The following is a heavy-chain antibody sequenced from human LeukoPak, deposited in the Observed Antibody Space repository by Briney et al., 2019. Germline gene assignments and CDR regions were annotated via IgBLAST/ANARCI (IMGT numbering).Heavy chain of an antibody. CDR3: AKDSASSGYDFDY. CDR2: ISGSGGST. D-gene: IGHD3-22*01. CDR1: GFTFSSYA. J-gene: IGHJ4*02. Sequence: GGSLRLSCAAAGFTFSSYAMSWVRQAPGKGLEWVSAISGSGGSTYYADSVKGRFTISRDNSKNTLYLQMNSLRAEDTAVYYFAKDSASSGYDFDYWGQGTLVTVSS. V-gene: IGHV3-23*01.